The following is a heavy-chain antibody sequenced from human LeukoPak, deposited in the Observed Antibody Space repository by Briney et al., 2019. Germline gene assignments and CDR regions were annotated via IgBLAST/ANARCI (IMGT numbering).Heavy chain of an antibody. CDR3: ASKYSSPQNWFDP. J-gene: IGHJ5*02. V-gene: IGHV4-39*07. Sequence: SETLTLTCAVSGGSISSSSYYWGWIRQPPGKGLEWIGSIYYSGSTYYNPSLKSRVTISVDTSKNQFSLKLSSVTAADTAVYYCASKYSSPQNWFDPWGQGTLVTVSS. D-gene: IGHD6-6*01. CDR1: GGSISSSSYY. CDR2: IYYSGST.